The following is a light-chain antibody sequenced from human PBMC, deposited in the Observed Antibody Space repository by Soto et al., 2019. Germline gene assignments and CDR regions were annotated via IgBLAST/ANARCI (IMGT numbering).Light chain of an antibody. CDR1: QGISSY. J-gene: IGKJ2*01. Sequence: AIRMTQSPSSCSSSTGDRVTITCRASQGISSYLAWYQQKPGKAPKLLIYAASTLQRGVPSRFSGSGSGTNFTLTISSLQSEDFETYYCHQHYSYPYSFGQGTKLEIK. CDR3: HQHYSYPYS. CDR2: AAS. V-gene: IGKV1-8*01.